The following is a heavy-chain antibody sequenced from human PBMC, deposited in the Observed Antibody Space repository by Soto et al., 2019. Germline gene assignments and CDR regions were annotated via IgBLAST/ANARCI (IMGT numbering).Heavy chain of an antibody. Sequence: PGGTLRLSCAASGFTVSSYGMHWVRQAPGKGLQWVAVIWYDGSNKYYADSVKGRFTISRDNSKNTLYLQMNSLRAEDTAVYYCARDHDYGDYVNAFDIRGQGTMVTVSS. CDR2: IWYDGSNK. V-gene: IGHV3-33*01. D-gene: IGHD4-17*01. CDR1: GFTVSSYG. CDR3: ARDHDYGDYVNAFDI. J-gene: IGHJ3*02.